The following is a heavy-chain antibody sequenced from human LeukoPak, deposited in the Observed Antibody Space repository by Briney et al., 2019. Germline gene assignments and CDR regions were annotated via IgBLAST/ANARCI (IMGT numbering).Heavy chain of an antibody. Sequence: GGSLRLSCAASGFTFSSYSMNWVRQAPGKGLEWVAFIRYDGSNKYYADSVKGRFTISRDNSKNTLYLQMNSLRAEDTAVYYCAKDTIVGASLDYWGQGTLVTVSS. CDR3: AKDTIVGASLDY. V-gene: IGHV3-30*02. D-gene: IGHD1-26*01. CDR1: GFTFSSYS. J-gene: IGHJ4*02. CDR2: IRYDGSNK.